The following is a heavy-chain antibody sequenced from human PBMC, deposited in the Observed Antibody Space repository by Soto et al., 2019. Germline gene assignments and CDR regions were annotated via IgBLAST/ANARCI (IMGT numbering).Heavy chain of an antibody. D-gene: IGHD1-26*01. Sequence: EVLLVESGGGLVQPGRSLMLSCAASGFTFDDYPMNWVRQAPGKGLEWVSTISWNSAKIAYADSVKGRFTVSRDNAKNSLYLQMTSLRVDDTALYYCAKDRDGGSYFDMPDSFDVWGQGTVVTVSS. J-gene: IGHJ3*01. CDR1: GFTFDDYP. CDR2: ISWNSAKI. V-gene: IGHV3-9*01. CDR3: AKDRDGGSYFDMPDSFDV.